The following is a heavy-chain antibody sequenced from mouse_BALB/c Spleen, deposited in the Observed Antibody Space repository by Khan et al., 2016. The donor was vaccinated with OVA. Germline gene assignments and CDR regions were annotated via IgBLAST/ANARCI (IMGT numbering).Heavy chain of an antibody. CDR2: ISGDSNTI. V-gene: IGHV5-17*02. D-gene: IGHD1-1*01. CDR3: ATSYFYGYYFDY. CDR1: GFTFSSYG. Sequence: EVQLLETGGGLVQPGGSRKLSCAASGFTFSSYGMHWVRQAPERGLEWVAYISGDSNTIYYADTVKGRFTISRDNPRNTLFLQMTSLMSEDTAMHYCATSYFYGYYFDYWGPGTTLTVSS. J-gene: IGHJ2*01.